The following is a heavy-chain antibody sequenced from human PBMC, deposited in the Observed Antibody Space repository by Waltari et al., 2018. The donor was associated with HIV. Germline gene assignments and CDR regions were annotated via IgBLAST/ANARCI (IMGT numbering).Heavy chain of an antibody. CDR3: AATVWSGFDY. CDR2: IDTSGST. J-gene: IGHJ4*02. Sequence: QVQLQESGPGLVKPSQTLSLTCTVSGGSISSGSYYWSWIRQPAGKGLEWIGRIDTSGSTNYNPARKSRVTISVDTSKNQFALKLGSVTAADTAVYYCAATVWSGFDYWGQGTLVTVSS. CDR1: GGSISSGSYY. V-gene: IGHV4-61*02. D-gene: IGHD3-3*01.